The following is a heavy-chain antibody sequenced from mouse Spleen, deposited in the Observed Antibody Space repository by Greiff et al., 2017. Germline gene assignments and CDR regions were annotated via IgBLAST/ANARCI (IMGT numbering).Heavy chain of an antibody. D-gene: IGHD6-1*01. J-gene: IGHJ3*01. V-gene: IGHV2-9*02. CDR1: GFSLTSYG. CDR3: ARVPGLPPAWFAY. Sequence: VQGVESGPGLVAPSQSLSITCTVSGFSLTSYGVPWVRQPPGKGLEWLGVIWAGGSTNYNSALMSRLSISKDNSKSQVFLKMNSLQTDDTAMYYCARVPGLPPAWFAYRGQGTLVTVSA. CDR2: IWAGGST.